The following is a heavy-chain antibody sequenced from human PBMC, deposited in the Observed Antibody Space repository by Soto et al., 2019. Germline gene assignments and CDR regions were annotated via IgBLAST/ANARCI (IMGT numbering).Heavy chain of an antibody. CDR1: GGSISGYY. CDR2: IYYSGST. CDR3: AAGGGLPRYY. V-gene: IGHV4-59*08. D-gene: IGHD5-12*01. J-gene: IGHJ4*02. Sequence: LETLSLTCTVSGGSISGYYWSWIRQPPGKGLEYIGYIYYSGSTNYNPSLKSRVTMSVDTSKNQFSLKLNSVTAADTAVYYCAAGGGLPRYYWGQGTLVTVSS.